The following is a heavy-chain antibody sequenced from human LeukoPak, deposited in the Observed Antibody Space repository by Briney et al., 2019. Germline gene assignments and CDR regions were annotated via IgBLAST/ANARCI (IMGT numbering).Heavy chain of an antibody. D-gene: IGHD3-16*01. CDR3: ARGGVFDAFDI. Sequence: GGSLRLSCAASGLTFSSYSMNWVGQAPGKGLDWVASISSSSSYIYYANSVKGRFTISRDNAKNSLYLQMNSLRAEDTAVYYCARGGVFDAFDIWGQGTMVTVSS. V-gene: IGHV3-21*01. CDR2: ISSSSSYI. J-gene: IGHJ3*02. CDR1: GLTFSSYS.